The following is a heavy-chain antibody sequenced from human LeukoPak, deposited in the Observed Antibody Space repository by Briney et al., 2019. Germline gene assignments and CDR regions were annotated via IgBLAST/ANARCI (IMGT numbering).Heavy chain of an antibody. Sequence: GGSLRLSCAASGFTFSRYSMNWVRQAPGKGLEWVSSISSSSYIHYADSVKGRFTISRDNAKNSLYLQMNSLRAEGTAVYYCARDTPVVPTGYFDYWGQGTLVTVSS. CDR2: ISSSSYI. D-gene: IGHD2-2*01. CDR1: GFTFSRYS. J-gene: IGHJ4*02. V-gene: IGHV3-21*01. CDR3: ARDTPVVPTGYFDY.